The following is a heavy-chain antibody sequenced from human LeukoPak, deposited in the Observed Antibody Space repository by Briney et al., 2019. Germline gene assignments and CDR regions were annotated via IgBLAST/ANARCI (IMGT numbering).Heavy chain of an antibody. D-gene: IGHD3-3*01. CDR2: ISGSGGST. CDR3: AKDIGRRITIFGVVIIGPLDY. Sequence: PGGSLRLSCAASGFTFSSYAMSWVRQAPGKGLEWVSAISGSGGSTYYADSVKGRFTISRDNSKNTLYLQMNSLRAEDTAVYYCAKDIGRRITIFGVVIIGPLDYWGQGTLVTVSS. V-gene: IGHV3-23*01. CDR1: GFTFSSYA. J-gene: IGHJ4*02.